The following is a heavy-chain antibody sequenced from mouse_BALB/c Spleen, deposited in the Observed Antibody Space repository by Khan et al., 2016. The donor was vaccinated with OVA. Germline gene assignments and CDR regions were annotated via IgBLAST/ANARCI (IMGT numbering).Heavy chain of an antibody. CDR3: ARNYDYDEGLAY. D-gene: IGHD2-4*01. J-gene: IGHJ3*01. CDR2: IWSGGST. V-gene: IGHV2-2*02. Sequence: QVQLKESGPGLVQPSQSLSITCTVSGLSLTTYGVHWVRQSPGKGLEWLGVIWSGGSTDYNAAFISRLSISKDNSKSQVFFKMNSLQANDTAIYYCARNYDYDEGLAYWGQGTLVTVSA. CDR1: GLSLTTYG.